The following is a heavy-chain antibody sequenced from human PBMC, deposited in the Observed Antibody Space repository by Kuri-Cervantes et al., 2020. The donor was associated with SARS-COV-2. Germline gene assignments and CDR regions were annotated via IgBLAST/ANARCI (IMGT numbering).Heavy chain of an antibody. D-gene: IGHD2-2*01. V-gene: IGHV3-48*03. Sequence: GGSLRLSCAASGFTFSSYEMNWVRQAPGKGLEWVSYISSSGSTIYYADSVEGRFTISRDNAKNSLYLQMNSLRAEDTAVYYCASPIYCSSTSCYLGRSHDAFDIWGQGTMVTVSS. CDR3: ASPIYCSSTSCYLGRSHDAFDI. J-gene: IGHJ3*02. CDR2: ISSSGSTI. CDR1: GFTFSSYE.